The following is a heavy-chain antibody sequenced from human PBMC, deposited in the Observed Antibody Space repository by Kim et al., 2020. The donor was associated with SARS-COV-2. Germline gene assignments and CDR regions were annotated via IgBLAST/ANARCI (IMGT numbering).Heavy chain of an antibody. CDR3: ARNTPETGPYSSSWYVKSDFQH. CDR1: GYTFTSYA. J-gene: IGHJ1*01. CDR2: INAGNGNT. Sequence: ASVKVSCKASGYTFTSYAMHWVRQAPGQRLEWMGWINAGNGNTKYSQKFQGRVTITRDTSASTAYMELSSLRSEDTAVYYCARNTPETGPYSSSWYVKSDFQHWGQGTLVTVSS. D-gene: IGHD6-13*01. V-gene: IGHV1-3*01.